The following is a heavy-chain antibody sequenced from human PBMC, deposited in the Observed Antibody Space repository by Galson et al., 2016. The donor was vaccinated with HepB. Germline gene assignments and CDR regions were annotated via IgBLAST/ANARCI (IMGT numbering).Heavy chain of an antibody. CDR1: GDSISNVGRH. Sequence: ETLSLTCSVSGDSISNVGRHWGWFRQSPGMGLEYIGSIHSSGTSYYNPSLTSRVTVSADTSRNQFFLSLTSVTAADTAIYYCVRLGTAAAVANRRGSIYWGQGTRVAVSS. J-gene: IGHJ4*02. D-gene: IGHD6-13*01. V-gene: IGHV4-39*01. CDR3: VRLGTAAAVANRRGSIY. CDR2: IHSSGTS.